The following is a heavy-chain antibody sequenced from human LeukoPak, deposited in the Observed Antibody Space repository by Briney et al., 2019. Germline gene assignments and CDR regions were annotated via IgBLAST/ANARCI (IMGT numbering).Heavy chain of an antibody. CDR2: ISGSGGST. Sequence: GGSLRLSCAASGFTFSSYATSWVRQAPGKGLEWVSAISGSGGSTYYADSVKGRFTISRDNSKNTLYLQMNSLRAEDTAVYYCAKGGPSLLWFGEFLFDYWGQGTLVTVSS. CDR3: AKGGPSLLWFGEFLFDY. CDR1: GFTFSSYA. D-gene: IGHD3-10*01. J-gene: IGHJ4*02. V-gene: IGHV3-23*01.